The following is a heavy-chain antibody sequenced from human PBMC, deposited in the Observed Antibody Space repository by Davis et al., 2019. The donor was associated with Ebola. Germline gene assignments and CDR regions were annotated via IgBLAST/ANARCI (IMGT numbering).Heavy chain of an antibody. CDR3: VVDLGDHGNPLGGFDL. Sequence: SVTVSCKASGFNFTRSAVQWVRQIREQRLEWMGWIVVGSGDINYAQSLHERVTIARDMSTCTAYMELSSLRSEDSAVYYCVVDLGDHGNPLGGFDLWGRGTMVTVSS. CDR2: IVVGSGDI. J-gene: IGHJ3*01. V-gene: IGHV1-58*01. CDR1: GFNFTRSA. D-gene: IGHD4-11*01.